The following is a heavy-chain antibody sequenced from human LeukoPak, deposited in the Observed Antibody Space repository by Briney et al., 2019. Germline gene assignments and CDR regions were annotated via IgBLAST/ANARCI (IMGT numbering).Heavy chain of an antibody. D-gene: IGHD6-19*01. J-gene: IGHJ4*02. CDR2: IFYTGTT. CDR3: ARGWGYFDY. V-gene: IGHV4-59*01. Sequence: PSETLSLTCTVSGGSISNYYWSWIRQPPGKGLEWIGYIFYTGTTNYNFSLKSRLTISVDTSKNQFSLRLTSVTAADTAVYYCARGWGYFDYWGQGTLSPSPQ. CDR1: GGSISNYY.